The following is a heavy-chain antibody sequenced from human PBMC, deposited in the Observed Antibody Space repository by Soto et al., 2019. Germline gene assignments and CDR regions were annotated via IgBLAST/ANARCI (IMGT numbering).Heavy chain of an antibody. J-gene: IGHJ4*02. D-gene: IGHD3-16*02. CDR1: GYTFTSYA. Sequence: QVQLVQSGAEVKKPGASVKVSCKASGYTFTSYAMHWVRQAPGQRLEWMGWINAGNGNTKYSQKFQGRVTITRDTSASTAYMELSSLRSEDTAVYYCAVLYDYIWGSYRYGEINDYWGQGTLVTVSS. CDR3: AVLYDYIWGSYRYGEINDY. V-gene: IGHV1-3*01. CDR2: INAGNGNT.